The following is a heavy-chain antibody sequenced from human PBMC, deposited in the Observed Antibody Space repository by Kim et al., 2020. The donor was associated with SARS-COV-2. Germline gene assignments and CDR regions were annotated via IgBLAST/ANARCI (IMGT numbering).Heavy chain of an antibody. CDR1: GFTFSSYW. J-gene: IGHJ3*02. V-gene: IGHV3-7*01. D-gene: IGHD3-16*01. CDR2: IKQDASVI. Sequence: GVSLRLSCAASGFTFSSYWMSWVRQAPGKGLEWVASIKQDASVISYVDSVRGRFTISRDNAKNSLSLQMDSLRAEDTALYFCARPYRGGSFDIWGQGTMV. CDR3: ARPYRGGSFDI.